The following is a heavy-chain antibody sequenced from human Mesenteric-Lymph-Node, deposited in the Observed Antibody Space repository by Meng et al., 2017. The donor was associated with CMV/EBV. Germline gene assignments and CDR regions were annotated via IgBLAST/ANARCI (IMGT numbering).Heavy chain of an antibody. CDR2: ISSSSSTI. CDR3: AKGPELGLNWFDP. D-gene: IGHD1-14*01. CDR1: GFTFSSYS. V-gene: IGHV3-48*04. Sequence: GESLKISCAASGFTFSSYSMNWVRQAPGKGLEWVSYISSSSSTIYYADSVKGRFTISRDNAKNSLYLQMNSLRTEDTAVYYCAKGPELGLNWFDPWGQGTLVTVSS. J-gene: IGHJ5*02.